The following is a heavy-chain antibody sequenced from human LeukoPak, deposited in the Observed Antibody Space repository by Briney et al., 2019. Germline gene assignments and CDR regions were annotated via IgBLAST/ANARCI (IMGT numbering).Heavy chain of an antibody. CDR2: VIPIFGTA. Sequence: SVKVSCKASGGTFSSYAISWVRQAPGQGLEWMGGVIPIFGTANYAQKFQGRVTITADKSTSTAYMELSSLRSEDTAVYYCARGPWGYCSSTSCYDLDYYYYYYMDVWGKGTTVTVSS. CDR1: GGTFSSYA. V-gene: IGHV1-69*06. CDR3: ARGPWGYCSSTSCYDLDYYYYYYMDV. D-gene: IGHD2-2*01. J-gene: IGHJ6*03.